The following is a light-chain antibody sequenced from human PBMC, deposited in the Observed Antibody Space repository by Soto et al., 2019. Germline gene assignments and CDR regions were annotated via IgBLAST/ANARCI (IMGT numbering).Light chain of an antibody. V-gene: IGKV3D-11*01. CDR1: QGVTTN. Sequence: EIIMTQSPGTLSVSPGERSTLSCRAAQGVTTNFAWYQQKSGQSPRLLIYDVSNRATGVPARFSGSGSGTDFTLTISSLEPEDFAVYYCQQRSNWTFGQGTKVDIK. CDR2: DVS. J-gene: IGKJ1*01. CDR3: QQRSNWT.